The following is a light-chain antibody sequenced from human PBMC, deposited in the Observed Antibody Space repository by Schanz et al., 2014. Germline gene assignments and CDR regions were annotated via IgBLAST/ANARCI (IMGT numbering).Light chain of an antibody. J-gene: IGLJ3*02. CDR3: SSYAGSNSV. CDR2: DVS. Sequence: QSVLTQPASVSGSPGQSITISCTGTSSDVGAYNYVSWYQQPPGKAPKLIIYDVSNRPSGVSNRFSGSKSGNTASLTVSGLQTEDEADYYCSSYAGSNSVFGGGTKLTVL. V-gene: IGLV2-14*01. CDR1: SSDVGAYNY.